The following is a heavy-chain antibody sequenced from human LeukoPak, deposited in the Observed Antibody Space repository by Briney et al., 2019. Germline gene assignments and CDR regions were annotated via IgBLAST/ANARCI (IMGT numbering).Heavy chain of an antibody. CDR1: GFSVSNNY. CDR3: ARFYVATIGDSFDM. CDR2: IYTGGSP. Sequence: PGGSLRLSCAASGFSVSNNYMSWVRQAPGKGLDWVSIIYTGGSPYYADSVKGRFTISRDNSKNTLSLQMNSLRADDTAVYYCARFYVATIGDSFDMWGQGTTVTVSS. V-gene: IGHV3-53*01. J-gene: IGHJ3*02. D-gene: IGHD5-12*01.